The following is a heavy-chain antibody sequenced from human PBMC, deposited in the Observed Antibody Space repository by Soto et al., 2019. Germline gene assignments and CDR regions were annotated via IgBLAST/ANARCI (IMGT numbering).Heavy chain of an antibody. J-gene: IGHJ3*02. CDR1: GFTSHIYA. V-gene: IGHV3-23*05. D-gene: IGHD6-6*01. Sequence: GGSLRLSCAASGFTSHIYAMSWVRQTPGKGLEWISGLFGNGRGISYADSVKGRFTISRDNSKNTLYLQMNSLRAEDTAVYYCARIQLGYGAFDIWGQGTMVTVSS. CDR2: LFGNGRGI. CDR3: ARIQLGYGAFDI.